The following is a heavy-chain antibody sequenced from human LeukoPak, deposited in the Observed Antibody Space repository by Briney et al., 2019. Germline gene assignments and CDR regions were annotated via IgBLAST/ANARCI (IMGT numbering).Heavy chain of an antibody. CDR3: ARGYSGSHPPAGTFDI. V-gene: IGHV3-23*01. CDR2: ISASGDVT. CDR1: GFSFSAYP. D-gene: IGHD1-26*01. Sequence: PGGSLRLSCAASGFSFSAYPMGWVRQAPGKGLQWLSGISASGDVTFHADRVKGRFAISRDNSKNTLYLQMNSLRAEDTAVYYCARGYSGSHPPAGTFDIWGQGTMVTVSS. J-gene: IGHJ3*02.